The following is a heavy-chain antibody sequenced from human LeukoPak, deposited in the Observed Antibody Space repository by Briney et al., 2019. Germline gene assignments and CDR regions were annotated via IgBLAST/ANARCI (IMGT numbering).Heavy chain of an antibody. CDR2: ISSGSNYI. D-gene: IGHD6-6*01. V-gene: IGHV3-21*06. J-gene: IGHJ6*02. CDR1: GFTFSSYA. CDR3: ARDKAQDSVYYGMDV. Sequence: GGSLRLSCAASGFTFSSYAMSWVRQAPGKGLEWVSSISSGSNYIYYADSVKGRFTISRDNARTSLYLQMNSLRAEDTAVYYCARDKAQDSVYYGMDVWGQGTTVTVSS.